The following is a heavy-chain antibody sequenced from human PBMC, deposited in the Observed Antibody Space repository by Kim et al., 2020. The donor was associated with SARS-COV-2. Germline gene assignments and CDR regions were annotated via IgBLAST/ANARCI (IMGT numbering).Heavy chain of an antibody. V-gene: IGHV3-48*03. CDR3: ARGGWYFDL. CDR2: RSI. J-gene: IGHJ2*01. Sequence: RSIHYTDSVKGRFTISRDNAKNSLYLQMNSLRAEDTALYYCARGGWYFDLWGRGTLVTVSS.